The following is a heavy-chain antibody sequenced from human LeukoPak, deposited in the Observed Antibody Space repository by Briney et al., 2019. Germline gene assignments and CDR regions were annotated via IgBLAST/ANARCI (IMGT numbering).Heavy chain of an antibody. D-gene: IGHD3-10*01. J-gene: IGHJ6*03. Sequence: GGSLRLSCAASGFTFSSYSMNWVRQAPGKGLEWVSYISSSSSTIYYADSVKGRFTISRDNAKNSLYLQMNSLRAEDTAVYYCAKDQYGFGELLYNYMDVWGKGTTVTVSS. CDR1: GFTFSSYS. CDR3: AKDQYGFGELLYNYMDV. V-gene: IGHV3-48*01. CDR2: ISSSSSTI.